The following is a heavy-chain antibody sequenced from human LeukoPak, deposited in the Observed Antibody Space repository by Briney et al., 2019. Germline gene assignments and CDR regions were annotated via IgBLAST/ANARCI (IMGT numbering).Heavy chain of an antibody. J-gene: IGHJ4*02. D-gene: IGHD3-22*01. CDR1: GGSISSYY. V-gene: IGHV4-59*01. Sequence: SETLSLTCTVSGGSISSYYRSWIRHPPGKGLEWIGHIYYSGSTNYNPSLKSRATISVDTSKNQFSLKLSSVTAADTAVYYCARDRYYYDSSGYYSRGFDYWGQGTLVTASS. CDR2: IYYSGST. CDR3: ARDRYYYDSSGYYSRGFDY.